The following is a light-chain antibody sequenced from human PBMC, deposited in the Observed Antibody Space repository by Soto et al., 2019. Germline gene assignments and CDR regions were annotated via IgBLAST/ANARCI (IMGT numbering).Light chain of an antibody. Sequence: EILMKQSPATLSVSPGERATLYCKASQRISSNLAWYQQKPGQPPRLLIYGASTRATGISARFSGSGSGTEFTLTISGLQYEDFALYYCQQYNIWPPYTFGQGTKVDIK. J-gene: IGKJ2*01. CDR3: QQYNIWPPYT. CDR2: GAS. CDR1: QRISSN. V-gene: IGKV3-15*01.